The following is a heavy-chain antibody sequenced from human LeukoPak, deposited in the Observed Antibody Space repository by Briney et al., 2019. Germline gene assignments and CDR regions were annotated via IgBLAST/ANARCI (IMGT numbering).Heavy chain of an antibody. J-gene: IGHJ4*02. Sequence: GGSLRLSCAASGFTFSDYYMSWIRQAPGKGLEWVSYISSRGSTIYYADSVKGRFTISRDNAKNSLYLQMNSLRAEDTAVYYCAKSRGGRYYYDSSGYYYVHWGQGTLVTVSS. D-gene: IGHD3-22*01. V-gene: IGHV3-11*01. CDR3: AKSRGGRYYYDSSGYYYVH. CDR1: GFTFSDYY. CDR2: ISSRGSTI.